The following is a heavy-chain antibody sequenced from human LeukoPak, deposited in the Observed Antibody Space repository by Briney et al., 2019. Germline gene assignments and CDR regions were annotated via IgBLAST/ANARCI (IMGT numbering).Heavy chain of an antibody. CDR1: GGTFSSYA. CDR3: ARALGGRSSGWYAFDY. V-gene: IGHV1-69*06. Sequence: GASVKVSCEASGGTFSSYAISWVRQAPGQGLEWMGGIIPIFGTANYAQKFQGRVTITADKSTSTAYMELSSLRSEDTAVYYCARALGGRSSGWYAFDYWGQGTLVTVSS. J-gene: IGHJ4*02. D-gene: IGHD6-19*01. CDR2: IIPIFGTA.